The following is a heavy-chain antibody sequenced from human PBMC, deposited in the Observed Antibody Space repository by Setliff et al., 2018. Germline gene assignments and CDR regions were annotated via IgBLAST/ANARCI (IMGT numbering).Heavy chain of an antibody. CDR1: GFSVSSGYY. J-gene: IGHJ4*02. V-gene: IGHV4-38-2*02. D-gene: IGHD3-22*01. Sequence: SETLSLTCTVSGFSVSSGYYWGWVRQPPGKGLEWIGSIYFTGNTYYSPSLKSRVTMFVDTSKNQFSLMLYSVTAADTAIYYCARYDSSGYSENYYFDYWGQGTLVTAPQ. CDR3: ARYDSSGYSENYYFDY. CDR2: IYFTGNT.